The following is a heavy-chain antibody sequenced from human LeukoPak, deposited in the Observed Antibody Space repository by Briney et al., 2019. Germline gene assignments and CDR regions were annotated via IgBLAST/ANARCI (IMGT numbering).Heavy chain of an antibody. J-gene: IGHJ3*02. V-gene: IGHV3-21*01. CDR2: ISSSSSYI. CDR3: ARDRAAMDDDAFDI. D-gene: IGHD2-2*01. Sequence: GGSLRLSCAASGFTFSSYSMNWVRQAPGKGREWVGSISSSSSYIYYADSVKGRFTISRDNAKNSRYLQMNSLRAEDTAVYYCARDRAAMDDDAFDIWGQGTMVTVSS. CDR1: GFTFSSYS.